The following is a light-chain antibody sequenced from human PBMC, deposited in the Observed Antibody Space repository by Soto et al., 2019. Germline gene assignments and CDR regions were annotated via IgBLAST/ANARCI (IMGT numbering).Light chain of an antibody. CDR2: DAS. J-gene: IGKJ5*01. V-gene: IGKV3-11*01. Sequence: EIVLTQSPATLSLSPGERATLSCRAVRSVSSYLAWYQQKPGQAPRLLIYDASNRATGIPARFSGGGSGADFTLTISSLEPEDFAVYYCQQRSNWPITFGQGTRLEIK. CDR1: RSVSSY. CDR3: QQRSNWPIT.